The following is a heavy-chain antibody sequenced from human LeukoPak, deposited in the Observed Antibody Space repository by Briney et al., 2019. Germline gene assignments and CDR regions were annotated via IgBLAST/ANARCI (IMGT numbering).Heavy chain of an antibody. Sequence: SETLSLTCTVSGGSISSYYWSWIRQPPGKGLELIGYIYYSGSTTNYNPSLKSRVTISVDTSKNQFSLKLSSVTAADTAVYYCARLNSIAASYYMDVWGKGTTVTVFS. D-gene: IGHD6-6*01. V-gene: IGHV4-59*01. CDR2: IYYSGSTT. CDR1: GGSISSYY. CDR3: ARLNSIAASYYMDV. J-gene: IGHJ6*03.